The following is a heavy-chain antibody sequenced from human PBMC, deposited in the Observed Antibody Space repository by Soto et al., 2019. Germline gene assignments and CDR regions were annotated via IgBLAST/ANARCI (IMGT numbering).Heavy chain of an antibody. CDR1: GGTFSSYT. CDR3: ARGDSGYDCDY. J-gene: IGHJ4*02. Sequence: SVKVSCKASGGTFSSYTISWVRQAPGQGLEWMGRIIPILGIANYAQKFQGRVTITADKSTSTAYMELSSLRSEDTAVYYCARGDSGYDCDYWGQGTLVTVSS. D-gene: IGHD5-12*01. V-gene: IGHV1-69*02. CDR2: IIPILGIA.